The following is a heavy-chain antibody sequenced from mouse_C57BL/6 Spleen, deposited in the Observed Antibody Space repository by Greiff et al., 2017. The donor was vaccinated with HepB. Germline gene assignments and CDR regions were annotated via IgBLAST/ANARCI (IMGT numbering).Heavy chain of an antibody. Sequence: EVQLVESGPELVKPGASVKISCKASGYSFTGYYMNWVKQSPEKSLEWIGEINPSTGGTTYNQKFKAKATLTVDKSSSTAYMQLKSLTSEDSAVYYWARPIYYYGSSRYYYAMDYWGQGTSVTVSS. J-gene: IGHJ4*01. CDR2: INPSTGGT. D-gene: IGHD1-1*01. CDR3: ARPIYYYGSSRYYYAMDY. V-gene: IGHV1-42*01. CDR1: GYSFTGYY.